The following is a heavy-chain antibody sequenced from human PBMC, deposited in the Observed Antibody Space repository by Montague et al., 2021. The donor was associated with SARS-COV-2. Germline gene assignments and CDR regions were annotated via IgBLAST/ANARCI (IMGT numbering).Heavy chain of an antibody. CDR2: IYYSGST. J-gene: IGHJ3*02. CDR3: ASPTYYYDSSGSDAFDI. V-gene: IGHV4-39*01. D-gene: IGHD3-22*01. CDR1: GGSISSSSYY. Sequence: SETLSLTCTVSGGSISSSSYYWGWIRQPPGKGLEWIGSIYYSGSTYYNPSLKSRVTISVDTSKNQFSLKLSSVTAADTAVHHCASPTYYYDSSGSDAFDIWGQGTMVTVSS.